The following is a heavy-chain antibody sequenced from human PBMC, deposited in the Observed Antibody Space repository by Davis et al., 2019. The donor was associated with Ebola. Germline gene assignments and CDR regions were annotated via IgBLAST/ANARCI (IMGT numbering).Heavy chain of an antibody. Sequence: MPSETLSLTCTVSGGSISSSSYYWGWIRQPPGKGLEWIGSIYYSGSTYYNPSLKSRVTISVDTSKNQFSLKLNSVTAADTAVYYCARVRGSYSHFDYWGQGTLVTVSS. CDR3: ARVRGSYSHFDY. V-gene: IGHV4-39*07. CDR2: IYYSGST. J-gene: IGHJ4*02. D-gene: IGHD1-26*01. CDR1: GGSISSSSYY.